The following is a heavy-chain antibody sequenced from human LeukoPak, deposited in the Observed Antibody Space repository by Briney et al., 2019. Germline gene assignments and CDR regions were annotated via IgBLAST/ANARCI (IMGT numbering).Heavy chain of an antibody. D-gene: IGHD2-2*01. CDR2: IYYSGST. CDR3: ARAQVVPAAMPVRYYYYGMDV. Sequence: SETLSLTCTVSGGSISSGDYYWSWIRQPPGKGLEWIGYIYYSGSTYYNPSLKSRVTISVDTSKNQFSLKLSSVTAADTAVYYCARAQVVPAAMPVRYYYYGMDVWGQGTTVAVSS. V-gene: IGHV4-30-4*01. CDR1: GGSISSGDYY. J-gene: IGHJ6*02.